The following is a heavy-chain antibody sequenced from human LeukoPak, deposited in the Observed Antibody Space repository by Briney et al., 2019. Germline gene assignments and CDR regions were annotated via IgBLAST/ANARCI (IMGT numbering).Heavy chain of an antibody. CDR2: INHSGST. CDR1: GGSFSGYY. CDR3: ARVSGCSGGSCYSPSYYYYYYMDV. J-gene: IGHJ6*03. V-gene: IGHV4-34*01. D-gene: IGHD2-15*01. Sequence: PSETLSLTCAVYGGSFSGYYWSWIRQPPGKGLEWVGEINHSGSTNYKPSLKSRVTISVDTSKNQFSLKLSSVTAADTAVYYCARVSGCSGGSCYSPSYYYYYYMDVWGKGTTVTVSS.